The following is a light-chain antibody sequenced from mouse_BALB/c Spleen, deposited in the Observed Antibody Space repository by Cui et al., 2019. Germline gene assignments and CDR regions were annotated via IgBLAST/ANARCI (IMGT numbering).Light chain of an antibody. V-gene: IGKV8-28*01. CDR3: QNDHSYPYT. CDR2: GAS. J-gene: IGKJ2*01. CDR1: QSLLKGGHQKSD. Sequence: DIVMTQPPPSLSVSAGDKVTMSCKFSQSLLKGGHQKSDLAWYQQRPGQPPKPLIYGASTRESGVPDRFTGSGSGTDFTLTISSVQAEDLAVYYCQNDHSYPYTFGGGTKLEIK.